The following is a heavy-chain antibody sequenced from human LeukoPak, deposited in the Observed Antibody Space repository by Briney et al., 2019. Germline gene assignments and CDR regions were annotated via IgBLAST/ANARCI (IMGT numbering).Heavy chain of an antibody. CDR2: IYSGGST. Sequence: GGSLRLSCAASGFTFSSNYMSWVRQAPGKGLEWVSVIYSGGSTYYADSVKGRFTISRDNSKNTLYLQMNSLRAEDTAVYYCARESEEYNWNDSNNYYYYYMDVWGKGTTVTISS. D-gene: IGHD1-1*01. CDR3: ARESEEYNWNDSNNYYYYYMDV. CDR1: GFTFSSNY. J-gene: IGHJ6*03. V-gene: IGHV3-66*01.